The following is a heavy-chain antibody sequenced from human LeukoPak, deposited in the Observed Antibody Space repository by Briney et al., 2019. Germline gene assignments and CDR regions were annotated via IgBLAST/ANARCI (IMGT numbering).Heavy chain of an antibody. V-gene: IGHV3-33*01. CDR2: IWYDGSNK. J-gene: IGHJ4*02. D-gene: IGHD5-18*01. CDR3: AREYSYGYYFDY. CDR1: GFTFSSYG. Sequence: GRSLRLSCAASGFTFSSYGMRWVRQAPGKGLEWVAVIWYDGSNKYYADSVKGRFTISRDNSKNTLYLQMNSLRAEDTAVYYCAREYSYGYYFDYWGQGTLVTVSS.